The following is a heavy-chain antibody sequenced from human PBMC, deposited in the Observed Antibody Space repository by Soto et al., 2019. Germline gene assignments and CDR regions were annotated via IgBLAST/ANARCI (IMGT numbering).Heavy chain of an antibody. CDR2: ISYDGSNT. J-gene: IGHJ4*02. CDR1: GLTFSSYG. CDR3: AKEGGLSGSYYISSSDYFDY. Sequence: QVQLVESGGGVVQPGRSLRLSCVASGLTFSSYGMHWVRQAPGKGLEWVAIISYDGSNTYYADSVKGRFTISRENSKNTLYLQMNSLRAEDTSVYYCAKEGGLSGSYYISSSDYFDYWGQGTLVTVSS. V-gene: IGHV3-30*18. D-gene: IGHD1-26*01.